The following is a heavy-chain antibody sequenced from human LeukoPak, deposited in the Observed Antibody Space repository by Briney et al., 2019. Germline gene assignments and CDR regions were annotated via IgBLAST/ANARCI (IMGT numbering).Heavy chain of an antibody. CDR1: GGSISGYY. D-gene: IGHD4-17*01. CDR3: ARAPYTDYDFDY. CDR2: IYYGRTT. Sequence: SETLSLTCTVSGGSISGYYRSWIRQPPGKGLEWIGYIYYGRTTNYNPSLRSRVSISIDTSKTQFSLKLTSVTAADTAVYYCARAPYTDYDFDYWGQGTLVTVSS. V-gene: IGHV4-59*01. J-gene: IGHJ4*02.